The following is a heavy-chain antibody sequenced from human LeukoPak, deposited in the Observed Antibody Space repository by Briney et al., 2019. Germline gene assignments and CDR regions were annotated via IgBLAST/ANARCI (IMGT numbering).Heavy chain of an antibody. Sequence: SETLSLPCTVSGGSISSYYWSWIRQPPGKGLEWIGYIYTSGSTNYNPSLKSRVTISVDTSKNQFSLKLSSVTAADTAVYYCARLSLVTAYYYYYMDVWGKGTTVTVSS. CDR3: ARLSLVTAYYYYYMDV. CDR1: GGSISSYY. V-gene: IGHV4-4*09. CDR2: IYTSGST. D-gene: IGHD5-18*01. J-gene: IGHJ6*03.